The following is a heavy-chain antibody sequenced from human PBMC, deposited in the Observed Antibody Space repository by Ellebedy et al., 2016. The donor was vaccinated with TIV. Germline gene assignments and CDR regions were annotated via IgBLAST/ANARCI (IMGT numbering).Heavy chain of an antibody. CDR2: IKEDGSQT. Sequence: PGGSLRLSCAVSGFTSSNFWMSWVRQAPGKGLEWVANIKEDGSQTYYVGSVKGRFTISRDNAKNTLYLQMNSLRVEDTAVYFCARAGSYRFDYWGQGNLVTVSS. D-gene: IGHD1-26*01. V-gene: IGHV3-7*04. CDR3: ARAGSYRFDY. CDR1: GFTSSNFW. J-gene: IGHJ4*02.